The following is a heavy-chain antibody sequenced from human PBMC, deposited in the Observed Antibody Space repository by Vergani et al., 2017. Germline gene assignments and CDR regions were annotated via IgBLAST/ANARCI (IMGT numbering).Heavy chain of an antibody. CDR1: GFTFSSYW. Sequence: EVQLVESGGGLVQPGGSLRLSCAASGFTFSSYWMSWVRQAPGKGLEWVANIKQDGSEKYYVDSVKGRFTISRDNSKNTLYLQMNSLRVEDTAVYYRGRGSDNYNWGQGTLVTVSS. J-gene: IGHJ4*02. CDR2: IKQDGSEK. D-gene: IGHD5-24*01. CDR3: GRGSDNYN. V-gene: IGHV3-7*03.